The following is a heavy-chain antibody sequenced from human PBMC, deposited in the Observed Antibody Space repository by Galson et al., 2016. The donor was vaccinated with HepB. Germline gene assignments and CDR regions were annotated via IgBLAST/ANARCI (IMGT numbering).Heavy chain of an antibody. CDR1: GFTFSSYW. D-gene: IGHD6-19*01. Sequence: SLRLSCAGSGFTFSSYWMTWVRQAPGKGLEWVANINRDGSVTHYVDSVEGRFTISRDNAKNSLFLQMNRMRVEDTAVYYCARDRTTGDSSARYDALDYWGQGTQLTVSS. CDR2: INRDGSVT. V-gene: IGHV3-7*01. CDR3: ARDRTTGDSSARYDALDY. J-gene: IGHJ4*02.